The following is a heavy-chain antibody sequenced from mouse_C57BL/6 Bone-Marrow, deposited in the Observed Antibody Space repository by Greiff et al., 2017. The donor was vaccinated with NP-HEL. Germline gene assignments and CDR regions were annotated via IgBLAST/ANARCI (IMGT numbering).Heavy chain of an antibody. CDR1: GYTFTSYG. Sequence: VQLQQSGAELARPGASVKLSCKASGYTFTSYGISWVKQRTGLGLEWIGEIYPRSGNTYYNEKFKGKATLTADKSSSTAYMELRSLTSEDSAVYFCASHYYGSSYEFAYWGQGTLVTVSA. CDR2: IYPRSGNT. V-gene: IGHV1-81*01. D-gene: IGHD1-1*01. CDR3: ASHYYGSSYEFAY. J-gene: IGHJ3*01.